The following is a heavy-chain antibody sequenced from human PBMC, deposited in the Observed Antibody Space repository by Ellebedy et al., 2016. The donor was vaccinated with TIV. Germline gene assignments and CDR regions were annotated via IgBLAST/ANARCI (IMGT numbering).Heavy chain of an antibody. V-gene: IGHV3-7*01. D-gene: IGHD1-26*01. CDR2: IKQDGSEK. J-gene: IGHJ4*02. Sequence: GESLKISXAASGFTFSSYYMNWVRQAPGKGLEWVANIKQDGSEKYYVDSVKGRFTISRDDAKNSVFLQMNSLRAEDTAVYYCAREDLDSGDYYLDYWGQGTLVTVSS. CDR3: AREDLDSGDYYLDY. CDR1: GFTFSSYY.